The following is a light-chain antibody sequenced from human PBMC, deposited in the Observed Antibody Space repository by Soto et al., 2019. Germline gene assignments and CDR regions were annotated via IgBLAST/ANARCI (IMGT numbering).Light chain of an antibody. CDR3: TSNATISTYV. CDR2: DVT. V-gene: IGLV2-14*03. Sequence: QSALTQPASVSGSPGQSITVSCTGTTSDVGAYNYVSWYQHHPGKAPNLMIYDVTNRPSGVSNRFSGSKSGNTASLTISGHQADDGADYYGTSNATISTYVFGTGTKVTVL. J-gene: IGLJ1*01. CDR1: TSDVGAYNY.